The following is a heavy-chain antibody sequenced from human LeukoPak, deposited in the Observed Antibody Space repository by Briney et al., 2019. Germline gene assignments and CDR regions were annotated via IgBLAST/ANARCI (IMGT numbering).Heavy chain of an antibody. Sequence: PSETLSLTCAVYGGSFSGYYWSWIRQPPGKGLEWIGEINHSGSTNYNPSRKSRVTISVDTSKNQFSLKLSSVTAADTAVYYCARHGAFSGRKFDYWGQGTLVTVSS. CDR2: INHSGST. CDR3: ARHGAFSGRKFDY. J-gene: IGHJ4*02. CDR1: GGSFSGYY. V-gene: IGHV4-34*01. D-gene: IGHD1-26*01.